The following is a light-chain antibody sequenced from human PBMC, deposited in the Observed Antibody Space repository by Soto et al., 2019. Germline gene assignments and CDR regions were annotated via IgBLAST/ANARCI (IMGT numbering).Light chain of an antibody. J-gene: IGKJ2*01. CDR1: HSVRSNY. CDR3: QQYGGSPPDA. V-gene: IGKV3-20*01. Sequence: EIVLTQSPGTLSLSPGERATLSCRASHSVRSNYLAWYQQKPGQTPRLLIYGASSRATGTPDRFSGSGSGTDFTLTISRLEPEDFAVYYCQQYGGSPPDAFGQGTKLEI. CDR2: GAS.